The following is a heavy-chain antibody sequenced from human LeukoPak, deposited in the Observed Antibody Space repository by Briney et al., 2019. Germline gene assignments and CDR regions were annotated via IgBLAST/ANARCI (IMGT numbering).Heavy chain of an antibody. Sequence: GGSLRLSCSASGFTFSDYWMTWVRQAPGKGLEWVANIKQDGSEKYYVDSVKDRFTISRDNAKNSLYLQMNSLRAEDTAVYYCARPRGPADAFDIWGQGTMVTVSS. J-gene: IGHJ3*02. CDR2: IKQDGSEK. CDR1: GFTFSDYW. CDR3: ARPRGPADAFDI. D-gene: IGHD3-16*01. V-gene: IGHV3-7*01.